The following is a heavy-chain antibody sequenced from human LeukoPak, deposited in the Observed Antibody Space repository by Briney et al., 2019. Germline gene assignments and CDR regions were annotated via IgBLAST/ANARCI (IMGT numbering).Heavy chain of an antibody. CDR1: GGTFSSYA. CDR2: IIPILGIA. Sequence: GASVKVSCKGSGGTFSSYAISWVRQAPGQGLEWMGRIIPILGIANYAQKFQGRVTITADKSTSTAYMELSSLRSEDTAVYYCAREVDYYGGDYWGQGTLVTVSS. J-gene: IGHJ4*02. CDR3: AREVDYYGGDY. V-gene: IGHV1-69*04. D-gene: IGHD3-22*01.